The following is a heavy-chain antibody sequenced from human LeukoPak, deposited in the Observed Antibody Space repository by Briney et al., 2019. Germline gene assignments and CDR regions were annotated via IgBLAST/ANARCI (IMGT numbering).Heavy chain of an antibody. CDR1: GFTFSTSW. Sequence: GRSLRLSCSLSGFTFSTSWMTWVRQAPGKGLEWVANIKPDGTYKQNLESVKGRFTISRDNAKNSLFLQMNSLRAEDTAVYYCAGSHSYAFDSWGQGTLVTVSS. D-gene: IGHD2-21*01. V-gene: IGHV3-7*04. CDR2: IKPDGTYK. CDR3: AGSHSYAFDS. J-gene: IGHJ4*02.